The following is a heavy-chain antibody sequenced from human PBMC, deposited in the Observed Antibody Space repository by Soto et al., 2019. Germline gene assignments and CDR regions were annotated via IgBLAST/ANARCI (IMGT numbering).Heavy chain of an antibody. V-gene: IGHV4-34*01. CDR2: INHSGST. Sequence: SETLSLTCAVYGGSFSGYYWSWIRQPPGKGLEWIGEINHSGSTNYNPSLKSRVTISVDTSKNQFSLKLSSVTAADTAVYYCARALPPRSYYYYYMDVWGKGTTVTVSS. CDR3: ARALPPRSYYYYYMDV. J-gene: IGHJ6*03. CDR1: GGSFSGYY.